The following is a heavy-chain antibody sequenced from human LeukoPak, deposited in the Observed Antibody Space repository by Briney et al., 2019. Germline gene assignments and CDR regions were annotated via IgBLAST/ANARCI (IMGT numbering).Heavy chain of an antibody. J-gene: IGHJ4*02. CDR2: IYYSGST. CDR3: ARVDYGDYGNIFDY. CDR1: GGSISSGDYY. D-gene: IGHD4-17*01. V-gene: IGHV4-30-4*08. Sequence: TSETLSLTCTVSGGSISSGDYYWRWIRQPPGKGLEWIGYIYYSGSTYYNPSLKSRVTISVDTSKNQFSLKLSSVTAADTAVYYCARVDYGDYGNIFDYWGQGTLVTVSS.